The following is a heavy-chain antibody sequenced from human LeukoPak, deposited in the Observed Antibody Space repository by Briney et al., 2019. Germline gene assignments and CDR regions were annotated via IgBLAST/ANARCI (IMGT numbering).Heavy chain of an antibody. D-gene: IGHD6-6*01. J-gene: IGHJ6*02. CDR2: ISSSSSSYI. Sequence: GGSLRLSCAASGFTFSSYAMSWVRQAPGKGLEWVSSISSSSSSYIYYADSVKGRFTISRDNAKNSLYLQMNSLRAEDTAVYYCAREASSSSNYYYGMDVWGQGTTVTVSS. V-gene: IGHV3-21*01. CDR3: AREASSSSNYYYGMDV. CDR1: GFTFSSYA.